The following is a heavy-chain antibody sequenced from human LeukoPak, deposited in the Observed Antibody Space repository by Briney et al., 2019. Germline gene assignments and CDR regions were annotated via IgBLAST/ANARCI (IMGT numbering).Heavy chain of an antibody. D-gene: IGHD3-22*01. J-gene: IGHJ4*02. Sequence: GGSLRLSCAASGFTLSSYAMSWVRQAPGKGLEWVAFIRYDGSNKYYADSVKGRFTISRDNSKLYLQMNSLRPEDTAVYYCARESESYDSSGSTFKYWGQGTLVTVSS. CDR1: GFTLSSYA. V-gene: IGHV3-30*02. CDR2: IRYDGSNK. CDR3: ARESESYDSSGSTFKY.